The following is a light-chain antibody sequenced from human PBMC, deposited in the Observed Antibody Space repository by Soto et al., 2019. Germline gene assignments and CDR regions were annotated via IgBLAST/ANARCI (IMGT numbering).Light chain of an antibody. CDR3: QRVTNHPLT. J-gene: IGKJ4*01. CDR2: DAS. V-gene: IGKV1-5*01. Sequence: DIQMTQSPSTLSSSVGDRVTITCRASQSLNNVLAWYQQKPGKAPNLLIYDASTLERGVPSRFSDTGSGTDFTLTIISLQPEDFATYYCQRVTNHPLTFGGGTKVDIK. CDR1: QSLNNV.